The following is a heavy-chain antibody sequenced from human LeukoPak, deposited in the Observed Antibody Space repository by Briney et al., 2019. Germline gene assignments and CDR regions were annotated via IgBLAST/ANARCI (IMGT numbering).Heavy chain of an antibody. J-gene: IGHJ3*02. Sequence: PSETLSLTCAVSDFSISTGYYWGWSRQTPGKGLEWIGSIYHSGSTHYNPSLKSRITISIDTSKSQFSLELRSVTAADTAVYYCARNATVTTRSEAFDIWGQGTMLTVSS. D-gene: IGHD4-17*01. CDR1: DFSISTGYY. V-gene: IGHV4-38-2*01. CDR2: IYHSGST. CDR3: ARNATVTTRSEAFDI.